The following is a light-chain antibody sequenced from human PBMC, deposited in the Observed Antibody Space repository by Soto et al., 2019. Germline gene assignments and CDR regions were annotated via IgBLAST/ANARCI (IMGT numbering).Light chain of an antibody. Sequence: DIQMTQSPSSLSASVGDRVTITCRASQGISSYLNWYQQKPGKAPKLLIFAASSLQSGVPSRFSGSASWTDFTLTISSLQPEDFATYYCQQSYNTPLTFGPGTKVHIK. V-gene: IGKV1-39*01. CDR2: AAS. CDR3: QQSYNTPLT. CDR1: QGISSY. J-gene: IGKJ3*01.